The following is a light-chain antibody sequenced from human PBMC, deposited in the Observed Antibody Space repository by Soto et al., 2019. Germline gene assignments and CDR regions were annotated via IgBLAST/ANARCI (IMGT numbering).Light chain of an antibody. V-gene: IGLV1-44*01. Sequence: QSVLTQPPSASGTPGQRVTISWSESSSNIGSNTVNWYQQLPGTAPKLLIYNNNQRPSGVPDRFSGSKSGTSASLAISGLQSEDEADYYCAAWDDSLNGLVFGTGTKVTVL. CDR1: SSNIGSNT. J-gene: IGLJ1*01. CDR3: AAWDDSLNGLV. CDR2: NNN.